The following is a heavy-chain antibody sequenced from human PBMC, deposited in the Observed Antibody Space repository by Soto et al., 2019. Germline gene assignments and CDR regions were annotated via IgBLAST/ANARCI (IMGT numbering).Heavy chain of an antibody. CDR3: ARGGYGVVFDY. CDR2: IYDSSRT. V-gene: IGHV4-61*01. J-gene: IGHJ4*02. CDR1: GGSVSSDSYY. D-gene: IGHD4-17*01. Sequence: AETLSLTCTVSGGSVSSDSYYWGWIRQPPGKGLESIGCIYDSSRTNDDPSLKRRITISVDTTKNQFFLKLSSVTAADTAVYYCARGGYGVVFDYWGQGTLVTVSS.